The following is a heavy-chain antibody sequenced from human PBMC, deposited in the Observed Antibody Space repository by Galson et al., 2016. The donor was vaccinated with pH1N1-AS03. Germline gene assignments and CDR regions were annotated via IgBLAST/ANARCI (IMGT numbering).Heavy chain of an antibody. CDR2: IYWNSEK. V-gene: IGHV2-5*01. D-gene: IGHD2-21*02. J-gene: IGHJ2*01. CDR3: ARNPTGSMVVTIGVGSFDL. CDR1: GFSLNTNGVG. Sequence: PALVKPTQTLTLTCDFSGFSLNTNGVGVGWIRQPPGKPLEWLALIYWNSEKRYNPFLKGRLTITKDTSKNQVVITMTNMAPGDTATYFCARNPTGSMVVTIGVGSFDLWGRGTLVAVS.